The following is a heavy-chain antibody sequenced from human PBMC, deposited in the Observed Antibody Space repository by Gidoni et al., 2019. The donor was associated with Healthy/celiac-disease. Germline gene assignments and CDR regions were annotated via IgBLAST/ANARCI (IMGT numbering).Heavy chain of an antibody. V-gene: IGHV3-21*01. CDR3: ARPHTYYYDSSGYSGYAFDI. Sequence: EVQLVEPGGGLVKPGGSLRLSCAASGFTFSSYSMNWVRQAPGKGLEWVSSISSSSSYIYYADSVKGRFTISRDNAKNSLYLQMNSLRAEDTAVYYCARPHTYYYDSSGYSGYAFDIWGQGTMVTVSS. CDR1: GFTFSSYS. J-gene: IGHJ3*02. D-gene: IGHD3-22*01. CDR2: ISSSSSYI.